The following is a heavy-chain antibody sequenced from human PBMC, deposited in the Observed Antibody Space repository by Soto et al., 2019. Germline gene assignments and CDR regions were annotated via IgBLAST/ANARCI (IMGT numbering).Heavy chain of an antibody. CDR1: GYTFTCYY. J-gene: IGHJ4*02. CDR3: VRAIAATSSY. Sequence: SVKVSCNASGYTFTCYYIHLVRQAPGQGLEWMGWINTNSGGTNYAKKFQGRFTISRDNAKDSLFLQMNSLRAEDTAVYYCVRAIAATSSYWGQGTLVTVSS. V-gene: IGHV1-2*02. D-gene: IGHD2-15*01. CDR2: INTNSGGT.